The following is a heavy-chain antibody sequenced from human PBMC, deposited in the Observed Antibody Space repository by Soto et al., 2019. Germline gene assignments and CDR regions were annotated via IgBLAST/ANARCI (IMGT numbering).Heavy chain of an antibody. Sequence: PGGSLRLSCAVYGFSFGTYWMSWVRQAPGKGLEWLASIKQDGSERYYLDSVKGRFTISRDNAKDSLSLQMNSLRGEDTAFYYCARDVGPITIFGEALSGYFDFWGQGTLVTVSS. CDR2: IKQDGSER. J-gene: IGHJ4*02. D-gene: IGHD3-3*01. V-gene: IGHV3-7*03. CDR1: GFSFGTYW. CDR3: ARDVGPITIFGEALSGYFDF.